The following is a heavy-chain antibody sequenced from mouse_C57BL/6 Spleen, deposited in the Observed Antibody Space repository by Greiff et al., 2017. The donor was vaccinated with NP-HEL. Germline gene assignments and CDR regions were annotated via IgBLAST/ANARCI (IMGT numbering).Heavy chain of an antibody. CDR1: GFTFSSYA. V-gene: IGHV5-4*03. CDR3: ASLYDYVAMDY. D-gene: IGHD2-4*01. J-gene: IGHJ4*01. CDR2: ISDGGSYT. Sequence: DVMLVESGGGLVKPGGSLKLSCAASGFTFSSYAMSWVRQTPEKRLEWVATISDGGSYTYYPDNVKGRFTISRDNAKNNLYLQMSHLKSEDTAMYYCASLYDYVAMDYWGQGTSVTVSS.